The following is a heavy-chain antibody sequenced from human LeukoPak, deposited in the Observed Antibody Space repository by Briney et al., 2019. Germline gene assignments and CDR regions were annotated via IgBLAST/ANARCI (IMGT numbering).Heavy chain of an antibody. V-gene: IGHV3-48*03. Sequence: GGSLRLSCAPSGLTFSSSEMNWVRPAPGKGMEWVSYISSSGSTIYYADSVKGRFTISRDNAKNSLYLQMNSLRAEDTAVYYCARDQLPPYCGGDCYSLAFDYWGQGTLVTVSS. D-gene: IGHD2-21*02. CDR1: GLTFSSSE. CDR3: ARDQLPPYCGGDCYSLAFDY. J-gene: IGHJ4*02. CDR2: ISSSGSTI.